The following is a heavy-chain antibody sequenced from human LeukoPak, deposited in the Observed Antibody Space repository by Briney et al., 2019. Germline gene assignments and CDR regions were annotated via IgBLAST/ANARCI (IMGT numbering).Heavy chain of an antibody. D-gene: IGHD5-24*01. J-gene: IGHJ4*02. CDR3: ATMRDGYSPFDY. CDR1: GFTFSNYG. CDR2: IWYVGTNE. V-gene: IGHV3-33*01. Sequence: GGSLRLSCAASGFTFSNYGMHWVRQAPGKGLEWVAAIWYVGTNEYYADSVKGRFTISRDNSKNTLYLQMNSLRAEDTAVYSCATMRDGYSPFDYWGQGTLVIVSS.